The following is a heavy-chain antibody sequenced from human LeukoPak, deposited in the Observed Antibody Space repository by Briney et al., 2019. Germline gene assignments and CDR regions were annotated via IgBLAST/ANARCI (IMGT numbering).Heavy chain of an antibody. D-gene: IGHD2-2*01. CDR2: ISWNSGSI. Sequence: PGRSLRLSCAASGFTFDDYAMHWVRQAPGKGLEWVSGISWNSGSIGYADSVKGRFTISRDNAKNSLYLQMNSLRAEDTAVYYCAREGGEYCSSTSCHVDYWGQGTLVTVSS. J-gene: IGHJ4*02. V-gene: IGHV3-9*01. CDR3: AREGGEYCSSTSCHVDY. CDR1: GFTFDDYA.